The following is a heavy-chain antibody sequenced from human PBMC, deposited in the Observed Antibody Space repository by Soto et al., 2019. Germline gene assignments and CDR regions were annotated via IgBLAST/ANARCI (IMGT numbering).Heavy chain of an antibody. CDR2: IIPIFGTA. V-gene: IGHV1-69*13. D-gene: IGHD3-3*01. CDR1: GGTFSSYA. Sequence: SVKVSCKASGGTFSSYAISWVRQAPGQGLEWMGGIIPIFGTANYAQKFQGRVTITADESTSTAYMELSSLRSEDTAVYYCARLFWSGYYRLVRDYRGQGTLVTVSS. CDR3: ARLFWSGYYRLVRDY. J-gene: IGHJ4*02.